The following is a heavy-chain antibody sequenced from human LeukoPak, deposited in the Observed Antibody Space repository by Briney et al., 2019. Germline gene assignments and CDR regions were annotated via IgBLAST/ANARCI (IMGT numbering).Heavy chain of an antibody. V-gene: IGHV3-66*01. Sequence: PGGSLRLSCAASGFTVSSDYMSWVRQAPGKGLEWVSVIYSGDSTNYADSVKGRFTISRDNSKNTMYLQMNSLRAEDTAVYYCARGSSSGYYLAFDYWGQGTLVTVSS. CDR1: GFTVSSDY. CDR2: IYSGDST. D-gene: IGHD3-22*01. J-gene: IGHJ4*02. CDR3: ARGSSSGYYLAFDY.